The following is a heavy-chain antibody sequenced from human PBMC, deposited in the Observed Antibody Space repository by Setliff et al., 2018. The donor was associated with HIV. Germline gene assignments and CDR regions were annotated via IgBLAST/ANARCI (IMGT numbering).Heavy chain of an antibody. Sequence: SGPTLVNPTQTLTLTCTFSGFSLSTGGVGVGWIRQPPGKALEWLALIYWDDDKRYSPSLKSRLTITKDTSKNQVVLTMTNMDPVDTATYYCAHMRWGVVIIRGAFDIWGQGTMVTVSS. J-gene: IGHJ3*02. V-gene: IGHV2-5*02. CDR1: GFSLSTGGVG. CDR2: IYWDDDK. D-gene: IGHD3-3*01. CDR3: AHMRWGVVIIRGAFDI.